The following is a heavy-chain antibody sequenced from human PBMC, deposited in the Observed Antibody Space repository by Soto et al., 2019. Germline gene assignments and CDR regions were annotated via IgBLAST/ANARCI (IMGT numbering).Heavy chain of an antibody. CDR2: IYDSGSS. V-gene: IGHV4-30-4*01. Sequence: PPGKGLEWIGYIYDSGSSYYNPSLKSRVTMSVDTSKNQFSLKLRSVTAADTAMYYCASGRRHTSLTSGLGIPAEPLSDL. CDR3: ASGRRHTSLTSGLGIPAEPLSDL. D-gene: IGHD3-3*01. J-gene: IGHJ2*01.